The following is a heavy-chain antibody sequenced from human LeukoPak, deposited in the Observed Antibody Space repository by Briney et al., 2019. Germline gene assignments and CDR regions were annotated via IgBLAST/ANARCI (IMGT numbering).Heavy chain of an antibody. J-gene: IGHJ5*02. CDR3: ARDYGYYYDSSDYYGDWFDP. Sequence: SETLSLTCTVSGDSISSSNYYWGWIRQPPGTGLEWLGSIYYSGSTYYNPSLKSRVTISVDTSKNQFSLKLSSVSAADTALYYCARDYGYYYDSSDYYGDWFDPWGQGTLVTVSS. CDR2: IYYSGST. D-gene: IGHD3-22*01. CDR1: GDSISSSNYY. V-gene: IGHV4-39*07.